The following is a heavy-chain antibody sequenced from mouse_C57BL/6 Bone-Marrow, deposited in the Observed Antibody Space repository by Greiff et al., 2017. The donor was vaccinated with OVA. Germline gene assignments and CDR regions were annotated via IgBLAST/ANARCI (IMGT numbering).Heavy chain of an antibody. J-gene: IGHJ2*01. CDR1: GYTFTSYW. D-gene: IGHD2-4*01. Sequence: VQLQQPGAELVKPGASVKLSCKASGYTFTSYWMQWVNQRPGQGLEWIGEIDPSDSYTNYNQKFKGKATLTVDTSSSTAYMQLSSLTSEDSAVYYCARGAIYYDYGGFDYWGQGTTLTVSS. CDR2: IDPSDSYT. V-gene: IGHV1-50*01. CDR3: ARGAIYYDYGGFDY.